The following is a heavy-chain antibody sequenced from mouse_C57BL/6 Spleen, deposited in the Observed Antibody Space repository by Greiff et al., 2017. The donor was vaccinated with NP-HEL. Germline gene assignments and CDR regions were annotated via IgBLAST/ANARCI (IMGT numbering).Heavy chain of an antibody. J-gene: IGHJ1*03. Sequence: EVKVVESGGGLVKPGGSLKLSCAASGFTFSSYTMSWVRQTPEKRLEWVATISGGGGNTYYPDSVKGRFTISRDNAKNTLYLQMSSLRSEDTALYYCARSLGSGSNWYFDVWGTGTTVTVSS. CDR1: GFTFSSYT. D-gene: IGHD3-1*01. V-gene: IGHV5-9*01. CDR3: ARSLGSGSNWYFDV. CDR2: ISGGGGNT.